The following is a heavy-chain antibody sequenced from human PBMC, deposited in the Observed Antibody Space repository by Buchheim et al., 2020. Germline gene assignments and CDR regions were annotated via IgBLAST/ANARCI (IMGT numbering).Heavy chain of an antibody. CDR3: ARDLRITIFGVVITNYYYGMDV. D-gene: IGHD3-3*01. J-gene: IGHJ6*02. V-gene: IGHV3-48*03. CDR1: GFTFSSYE. Sequence: EVQLVESGGGLVQPGGSLRLSCAASGFTFSSYEMNWVRQAPGKGLEWVSYISSSGSTIYYADSVKGRFTISRDNAKNSLYLQMNSLRAEDTADYYCARDLRITIFGVVITNYYYGMDVWGQGTT. CDR2: ISSSGSTI.